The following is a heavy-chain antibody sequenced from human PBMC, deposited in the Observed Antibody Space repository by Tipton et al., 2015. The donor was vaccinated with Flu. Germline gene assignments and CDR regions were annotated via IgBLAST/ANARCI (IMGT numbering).Heavy chain of an antibody. CDR3: AREEFSGGPLPHYSYYYGMDV. D-gene: IGHD3-10*01. Sequence: QLVQSGAEVKKPGSSVKVSCKASGGTFSSYAISWVRQAPGQGLEWMGGIIPIFGTANYAQKFQGRVTITADESTSTAYMELSSLRSEDTAVYYCAREEFSGGPLPHYSYYYGMDVWGQGTTVTVSS. CDR2: IIPIFGTA. CDR1: GGTFSSYA. V-gene: IGHV1-69*01. J-gene: IGHJ6*02.